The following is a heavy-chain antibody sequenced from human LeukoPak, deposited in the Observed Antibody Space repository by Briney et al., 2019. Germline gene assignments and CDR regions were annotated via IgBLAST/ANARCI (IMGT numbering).Heavy chain of an antibody. CDR2: INHSGST. Sequence: PSETLSLTCAVYGGSFSGYYWSWIRQPPGKGLEWIGEINHSGSTNYNPSLKSRVTISVDTSKNQFSLKLSSVTAADTAVYYCARHASYSSSWYRYWGQGTLVTVSS. V-gene: IGHV4-34*01. CDR1: GGSFSGYY. CDR3: ARHASYSSSWYRY. D-gene: IGHD6-13*01. J-gene: IGHJ4*02.